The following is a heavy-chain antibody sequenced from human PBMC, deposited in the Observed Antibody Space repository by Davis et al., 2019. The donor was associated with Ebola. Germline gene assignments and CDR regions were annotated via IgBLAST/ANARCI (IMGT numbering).Heavy chain of an antibody. D-gene: IGHD4-11*01. CDR2: INHSGST. J-gene: IGHJ4*02. CDR3: ARAPSNSPYYFDY. Sequence: PSETLSLTCAVYGGSFSGYYWSWIRQPPGKGLEWIGEINHSGSTNYNPSLKSRVTISVDTSKNQFSLKLSSVTAADTAVYYCARAPSNSPYYFDYWGQGTLVTVSS. CDR1: GGSFSGYY. V-gene: IGHV4-34*01.